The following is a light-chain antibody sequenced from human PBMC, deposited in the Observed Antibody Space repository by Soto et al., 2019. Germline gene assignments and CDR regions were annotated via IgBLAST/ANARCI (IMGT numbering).Light chain of an antibody. CDR1: SSDVGAYKY. V-gene: IGLV2-11*01. J-gene: IGLJ3*02. Sequence: QSALTQPPSASGSPGQSVTISCTGTSSDVGAYKYVSWYQQHPGKAPKLLIYDVSKRPSGVPDRFSGSKSGNTASLTISGLQADDEADYYCCSYAGKTLVFGGGTKVTVL. CDR3: CSYAGKTLV. CDR2: DVS.